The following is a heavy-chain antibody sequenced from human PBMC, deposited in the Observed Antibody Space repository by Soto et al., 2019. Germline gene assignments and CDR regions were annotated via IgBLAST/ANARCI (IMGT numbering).Heavy chain of an antibody. D-gene: IGHD2-15*01. Sequence: SVKVSCKASGGTFSSYAISWVRQAPGQGLEWMGGIIPIFGTANYAQKFQGRVTITADESTSTAYMELSSLRSEDTAVYYCAREGIVVVVAATIYYYGMDVWGQGTTVTVSS. CDR2: IIPIFGTA. J-gene: IGHJ6*02. CDR1: GGTFSSYA. CDR3: AREGIVVVVAATIYYYGMDV. V-gene: IGHV1-69*13.